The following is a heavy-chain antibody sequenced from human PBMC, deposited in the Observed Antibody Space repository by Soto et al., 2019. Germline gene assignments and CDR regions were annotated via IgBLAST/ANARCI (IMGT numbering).Heavy chain of an antibody. CDR1: GFTFSASD. V-gene: IGHV3-13*01. CDR2: IGTLHDT. J-gene: IGHJ5*02. D-gene: IGHD2-8*02. Sequence: EVQLVESGGGLVQPGGSLRLSCAASGFTFSASDMHWVRQAAGKGLEWVSAIGTLHDTYYPDSVKGRFTISRDNAKNSLYLQMNSPGAGDTAVYYCARQASYWHGGGGWLDPWGQGTLVTVSS. CDR3: ARQASYWHGGGGWLDP.